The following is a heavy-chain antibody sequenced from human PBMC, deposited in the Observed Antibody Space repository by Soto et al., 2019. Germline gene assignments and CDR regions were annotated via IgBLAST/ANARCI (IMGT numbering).Heavy chain of an antibody. Sequence: GGSLRLSCAASGFTFSSYAMSWVRQAPGKGLEWVSAISGSGGSTYYADSVKGRFTISRDNSKNTLYLQMNSLRAEDTAVYYCAKDLRGYSSSWYAAQNYGMDVWGQGTTVTVSS. CDR3: AKDLRGYSSSWYAAQNYGMDV. J-gene: IGHJ6*02. CDR1: GFTFSSYA. V-gene: IGHV3-23*01. CDR2: ISGSGGST. D-gene: IGHD6-13*01.